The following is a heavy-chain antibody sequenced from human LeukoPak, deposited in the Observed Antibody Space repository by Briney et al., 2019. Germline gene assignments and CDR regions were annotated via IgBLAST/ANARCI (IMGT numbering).Heavy chain of an antibody. D-gene: IGHD5-12*01. Sequence: ASVKVSCKASGYSVMDYDISWVRHATGRGLEWMVWMNPKRGNTGYAEKFQGRVAMTRDTSVGTAYMELSSLRSEERPVYYCARNSGLADCWGQGTLVTVSS. V-gene: IGHV1-8*01. CDR1: GYSVMDYD. CDR2: MNPKRGNT. J-gene: IGHJ4*02. CDR3: ARNSGLADC.